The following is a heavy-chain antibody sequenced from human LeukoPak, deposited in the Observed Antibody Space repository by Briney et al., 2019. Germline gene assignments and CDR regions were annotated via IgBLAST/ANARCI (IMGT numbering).Heavy chain of an antibody. Sequence: SETLSLTCTVSGGSIIIDNYYWAWIRQPPGKGLEWIGSIHYSGDAYYNPSLKSRLTMSLDTSKNQFSLRLGSVTAADTAVYYCARTTDLLEWLSFDYWGQGILVTV. D-gene: IGHD3-3*01. CDR1: GGSIIIDNYY. CDR2: IHYSGDA. J-gene: IGHJ4*02. V-gene: IGHV4-39*07. CDR3: ARTTDLLEWLSFDY.